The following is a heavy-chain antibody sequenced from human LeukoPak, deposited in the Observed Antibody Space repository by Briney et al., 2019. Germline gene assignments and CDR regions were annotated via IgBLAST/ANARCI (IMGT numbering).Heavy chain of an antibody. J-gene: IGHJ4*02. CDR1: GFTFSSYS. CDR2: ISSSSSYI. V-gene: IGHV3-21*01. CDR3: ARDPVGATPFDY. Sequence: GGSLRLSCAASGFTFSSYSMNWVRQAPGKGLEWVSSISSSSSYIYYADSVKGRFTISRDNAKNSLYLQMNSLRAEDTAVYYCARDPVGATPFDYWGQGTLVTVSS. D-gene: IGHD1-26*01.